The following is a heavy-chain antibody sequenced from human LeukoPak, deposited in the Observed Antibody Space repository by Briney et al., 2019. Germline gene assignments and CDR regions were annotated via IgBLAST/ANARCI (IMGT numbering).Heavy chain of an antibody. Sequence: PGGSLRLSCAASGFTFSSYWMSWVRQPPGKGLEWIGEIYHSGSTNYNPSLKSRVTISVDKSKNQFSLNLSSVTAADTAVYYCARVSGQFYFYYYMDVWGKGTTVTISS. J-gene: IGHJ6*03. CDR2: IYHSGST. V-gene: IGHV4-4*02. CDR3: ARVSGQFYFYYYMDV. CDR1: GFTFSSYW. D-gene: IGHD6-19*01.